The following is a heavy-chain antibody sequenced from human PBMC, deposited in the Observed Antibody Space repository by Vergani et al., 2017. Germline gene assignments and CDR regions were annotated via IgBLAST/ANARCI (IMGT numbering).Heavy chain of an antibody. CDR1: GGSISSGGYY. Sequence: QLQLQESGSGLVKPSQTLSLTCAVSGGSISSGGYYWSWIRQPPGKGLEWIGYIYHSGSTYYNPSLKSRVTISVDRSKNQFSLKLSSVTAADTAVYYCARRYCSTTSCYVDAWGQGTLVTVSS. CDR3: ARRYCSTTSCYVDA. J-gene: IGHJ5*02. CDR2: IYHSGST. D-gene: IGHD2-2*01. V-gene: IGHV4-30-2*01.